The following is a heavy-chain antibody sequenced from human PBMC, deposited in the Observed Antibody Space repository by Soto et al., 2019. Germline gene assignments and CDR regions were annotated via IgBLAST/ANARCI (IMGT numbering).Heavy chain of an antibody. CDR1: GYTFTSYA. J-gene: IGHJ6*02. V-gene: IGHV1-3*05. CDR3: ARDLDTAMARVPLNYYYGMDV. Sequence: QVQLGQSGAEEKKPGASVKVSCKASGYTFTSYAMHWVRQAPGQRLEWMGWINAGNGNTKYSQKFQGRVTITRDTSASTAYMELSSLRSEDTAVYYCARDLDTAMARVPLNYYYGMDVWGQGTTVTVSS. CDR2: INAGNGNT. D-gene: IGHD5-18*01.